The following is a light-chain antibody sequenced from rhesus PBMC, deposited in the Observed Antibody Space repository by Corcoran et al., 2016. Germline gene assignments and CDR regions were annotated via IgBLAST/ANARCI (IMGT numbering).Light chain of an antibody. V-gene: IGKV1-43*02. J-gene: IGKJ2*01. CDR1: QGISSY. CDR2: YAS. CDR3: LQYNSDPYS. Sequence: DIQMTQSPSSLSASVGDRVTITCRASQGISSYLSWYQVKPGKTPKLLISYASTLQSGVPSRFSGIGSGTDFTLTISNLQPEDFATYYCLQYNSDPYSFGQGTKVEIK.